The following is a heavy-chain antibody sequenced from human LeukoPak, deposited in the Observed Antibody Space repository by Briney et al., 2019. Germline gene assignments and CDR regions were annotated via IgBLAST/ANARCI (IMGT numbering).Heavy chain of an antibody. Sequence: GGSLRLSCAASGFTFSSYGMHWVRQAPGKGLEWVAVISYDGSNKYYADSVKGRFTISRDNSKNTLYLQMNSLRAEDTAVYYCAKDLGIGSSWYYFDHWGQGTLVTVSS. CDR1: GFTFSSYG. J-gene: IGHJ4*02. CDR2: ISYDGSNK. D-gene: IGHD6-13*01. V-gene: IGHV3-30*18. CDR3: AKDLGIGSSWYYFDH.